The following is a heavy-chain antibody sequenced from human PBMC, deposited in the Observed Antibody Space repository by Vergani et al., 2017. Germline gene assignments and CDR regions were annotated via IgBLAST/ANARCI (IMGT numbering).Heavy chain of an antibody. CDR1: GFTFSDYG. Sequence: QVQLVESGGGVVQPGRSLRLSCAASGFTFSDYGMHWVRQAPGKGLEWVAVISYDGSNKYYADSVKGRFTISRDNSKNTLYLQMNSLRAEDTAVYYCAKGGGVVPAAILPWFDYWGQGTLVTVSS. J-gene: IGHJ4*02. V-gene: IGHV3-30*18. CDR2: ISYDGSNK. D-gene: IGHD2-2*01. CDR3: AKGGGVVPAAILPWFDY.